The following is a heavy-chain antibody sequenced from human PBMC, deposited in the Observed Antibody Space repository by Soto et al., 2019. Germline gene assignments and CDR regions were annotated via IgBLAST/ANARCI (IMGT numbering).Heavy chain of an antibody. D-gene: IGHD3-10*01. J-gene: IGHJ4*02. Sequence: QVQLQESGPGLVKPSQTLSLTCTVSGGSISSGGYYWSWIRQHPGKGLEWIGYIYYSGSTYYNPSLKSRVTISVDTSKNQFSLKLSSVTAAETAVYYCARETVRGVIKGGKIDYWGQGTLVTVSS. CDR1: GGSISSGGYY. V-gene: IGHV4-31*03. CDR2: IYYSGST. CDR3: ARETVRGVIKGGKIDY.